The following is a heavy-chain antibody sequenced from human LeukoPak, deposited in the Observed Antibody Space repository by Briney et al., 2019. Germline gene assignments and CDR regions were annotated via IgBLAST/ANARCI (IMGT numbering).Heavy chain of an antibody. V-gene: IGHV4-34*01. J-gene: IGHJ4*02. CDR1: GGSFSGYY. CDR2: INHSGST. CDR3: ARGRVAVAGRFDY. D-gene: IGHD6-19*01. Sequence: SETLSLTCAVYGGSFSGYYWSWIRQPPGKGLEWIGEINHSGSTNYNPSLKSRVTISVDTSKNQFSLKLSSVTTADTAVYYCARGRVAVAGRFDYWGQGTLVTVSS.